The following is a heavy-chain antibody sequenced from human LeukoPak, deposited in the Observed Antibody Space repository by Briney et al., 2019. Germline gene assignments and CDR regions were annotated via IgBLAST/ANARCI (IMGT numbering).Heavy chain of an antibody. CDR2: IYYSGST. V-gene: IGHV4-39*01. J-gene: IGHJ4*02. D-gene: IGHD4-23*01. CDR3: ATYGGNSGSLRY. CDR1: GGSISSSTYY. Sequence: PSETLSLTCTVAGGSISSSTYYWGWIGQPPGKGLEWIGSIYYSGSTYYNPSLKSRVTISVDTSKNQFSLKLSSVTAADTAVYYCATYGGNSGSLRYWGQGTLVTVSS.